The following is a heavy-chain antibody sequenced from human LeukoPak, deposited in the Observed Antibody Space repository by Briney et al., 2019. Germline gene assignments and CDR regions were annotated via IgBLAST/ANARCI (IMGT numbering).Heavy chain of an antibody. Sequence: GGSLRLSCAASGFAFSTYWMSWVRQAPGKGLEWVANIKQDGNEKYYVDSVEGRFTISRDNAKNSLYLQMNSLRAEDTAVYYCAREKSYGADFDYWGQGTLVTVSS. CDR2: IKQDGNEK. D-gene: IGHD4-17*01. J-gene: IGHJ4*02. CDR3: AREKSYGADFDY. CDR1: GFAFSTYW. V-gene: IGHV3-7*03.